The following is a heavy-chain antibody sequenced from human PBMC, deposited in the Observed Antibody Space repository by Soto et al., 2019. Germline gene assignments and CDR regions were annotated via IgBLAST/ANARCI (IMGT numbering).Heavy chain of an antibody. V-gene: IGHV4-61*01. CDR2: IYSSGST. CDR1: GGSVSSGIYY. Sequence: PSETLSLTCTVSGGSVSSGIYYWSWIRQPPGKGLEWIGYIYSSGSTNYNPSLKSRVTISVDTSKNQFSLKLSSVTAADTAVYYCATRQPRNYFDYCGQRTLVTVSS. J-gene: IGHJ4*02. CDR3: ATRQPRNYFDY.